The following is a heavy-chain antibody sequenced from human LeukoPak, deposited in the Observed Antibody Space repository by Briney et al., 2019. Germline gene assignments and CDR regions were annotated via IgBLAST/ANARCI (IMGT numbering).Heavy chain of an antibody. CDR1: GGTFSSYA. D-gene: IGHD3-10*01. J-gene: IGHJ5*02. V-gene: IGHV1-69*05. Sequence: GAPVKVSCKASGGTFSSYAISWVRQAPGQGLEWMGGIIPIFGTANYAQKFQGRVTITTDESTSKAYMELSSLRSEDTAVYYCARVWEEGYYGSGSYVSWFDPWGQGTLVTVSS. CDR3: ARVWEEGYYGSGSYVSWFDP. CDR2: IIPIFGTA.